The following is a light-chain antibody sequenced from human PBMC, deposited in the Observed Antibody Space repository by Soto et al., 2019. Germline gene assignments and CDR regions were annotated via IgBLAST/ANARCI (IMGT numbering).Light chain of an antibody. V-gene: IGKV3-11*01. CDR1: QSVSSY. CDR3: HQRSKWPCT. CDR2: DAS. Sequence: EIVLTQSPATLSLSPGERATLSCRASQSVSSYLDWYQQKPGQAPRLLIHDASNRATGIPARFSGSGSGTDFTLTITSLEPEDFAVDYSHQRSKWPCTFGQVTKLEIK. J-gene: IGKJ2*02.